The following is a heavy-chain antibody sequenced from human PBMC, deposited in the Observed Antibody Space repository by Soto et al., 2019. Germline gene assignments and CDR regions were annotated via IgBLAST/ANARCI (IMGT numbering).Heavy chain of an antibody. J-gene: IGHJ5*02. CDR2: INHSGST. CDR3: ARAQGNTAMEYYNWFDP. CDR1: GGSFSGYY. D-gene: IGHD5-18*01. V-gene: IGHV4-34*01. Sequence: SETLSLTCAVYGGSFSGYYWSWIRQPPGKGLEWIGEINHSGSTNYNPSLKSRVTISVDTSKNQFSLKLSSVTAADTAVYYCARAQGNTAMEYYNWFDPWGQGTLVTVSS.